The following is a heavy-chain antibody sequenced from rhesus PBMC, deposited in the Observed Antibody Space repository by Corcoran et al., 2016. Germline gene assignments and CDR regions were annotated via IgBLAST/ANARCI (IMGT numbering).Heavy chain of an antibody. Sequence: EVQLVESGGGLVKPGGSLRLPCVASGFTFISYAMHWVRQAPGKGLAWVSCISESGGTTYYADSVQCRFTSASANAKHSLLLQMNSRRAEDTALYYCTRYGGVYSSCYYGLDSWGQGVVVTVSS. CDR2: ISESGGTT. CDR1: GFTFISYA. V-gene: IGHV3-100*01. J-gene: IGHJ6*01. D-gene: IGHD6-13*01. CDR3: TRYGGVYSSCYYGLDS.